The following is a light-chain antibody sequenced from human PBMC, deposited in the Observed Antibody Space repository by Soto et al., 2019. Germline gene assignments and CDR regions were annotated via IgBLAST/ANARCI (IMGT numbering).Light chain of an antibody. CDR1: SSDVGGYSF. V-gene: IGLV2-14*03. Sequence: QSALTQPASVSASPGQSITISCTGTSSDVGGYSFVSWYQHHPGKAPKLMIHDVSNRPSGVSNRFSGSKSGNTASLTISGLQAEDEADYYCSSYTSSSTVFGGGTKLTVL. CDR2: DVS. J-gene: IGLJ2*01. CDR3: SSYTSSSTV.